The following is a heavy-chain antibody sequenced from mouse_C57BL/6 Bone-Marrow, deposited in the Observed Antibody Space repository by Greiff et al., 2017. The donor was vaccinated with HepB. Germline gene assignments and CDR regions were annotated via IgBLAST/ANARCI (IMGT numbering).Heavy chain of an antibody. CDR3: ALIYYDYDSAWFAY. CDR2: INSDGGST. Sequence: DVKLVESGGGLVQPGESLKLSCESNEYEFPSHDMSWVRKTPEKRLELVAAINSDGGSTYYPDTMERRFIISRDNTKKTLYLQMSSLRSEDTALYYCALIYYDYDSAWFAYWGQGTLVTVSA. J-gene: IGHJ3*01. V-gene: IGHV5-2*01. CDR1: EYEFPSHD. D-gene: IGHD2-4*01.